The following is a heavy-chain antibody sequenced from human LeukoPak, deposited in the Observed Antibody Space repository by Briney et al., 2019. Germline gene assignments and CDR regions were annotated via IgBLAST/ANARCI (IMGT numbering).Heavy chain of an antibody. J-gene: IGHJ4*02. CDR3: ARRAGAYSHPYDY. Sequence: GGSLRLSCAASGFTFSNYWMSWVRQAPGKGLEWVANIKQDGSEKYYVDSVKGRFTVSRDNAKNSLFLQMNSLRAEDTAVYYCARRAGAYSHPYDYWGQGTLVTVSS. D-gene: IGHD4/OR15-4a*01. CDR1: GFTFSNYW. V-gene: IGHV3-7*03. CDR2: IKQDGSEK.